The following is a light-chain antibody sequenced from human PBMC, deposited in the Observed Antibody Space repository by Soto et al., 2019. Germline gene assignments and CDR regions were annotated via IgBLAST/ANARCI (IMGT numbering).Light chain of an antibody. J-gene: IGLJ1*01. CDR3: SSYTRGNTYV. V-gene: IGLV2-14*01. Sequence: QSALTQPASVSGSPGQSITISCTGTSSDIGAYNSVSWYQQHPRKAPKLMIYEVTKRPSEISNRFSGSKSVNTASLTISGLQAEDEGDYYCSSYTRGNTYVFGSGTKLTVL. CDR1: SSDIGAYNS. CDR2: EVT.